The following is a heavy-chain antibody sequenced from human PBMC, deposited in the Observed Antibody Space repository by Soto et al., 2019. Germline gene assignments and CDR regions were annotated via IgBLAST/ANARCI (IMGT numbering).Heavy chain of an antibody. CDR3: ASCQIPRVYYFDY. J-gene: IGHJ4*02. D-gene: IGHD2-2*01. CDR2: IYYSGST. V-gene: IGHV4-31*03. Sequence: QVQLQESGPGLVKPSQTLSLTCTVSGGSISSGGYYWSWIRHHPGKGLEWIGYIYYSGSTYYNPSLKSRVTISVDTSKNQFALKLSSVSCADTAVYYCASCQIPRVYYFDYWGQGTLVTVSS. CDR1: GGSISSGGYY.